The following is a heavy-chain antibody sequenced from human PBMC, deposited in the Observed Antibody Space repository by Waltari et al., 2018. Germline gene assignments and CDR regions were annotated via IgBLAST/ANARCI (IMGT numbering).Heavy chain of an antibody. D-gene: IGHD3-10*01. J-gene: IGHJ4*02. CDR1: GGTFSSYA. CDR2: VSRIRVRE. V-gene: IGHV1-69*11. CDR3: ARDGEGYGSGSYYNPYFDY. Sequence: QVQLVQSGAEVKKPGSSVKVSCKASGGTFSSYAISWVRQAPGQGLEWMGGVSRIRVRENYAQKFQGRVPIAADESTSTAYMELSSLRSEDTAVYYCARDGEGYGSGSYYNPYFDYWGQGTLVTVSS.